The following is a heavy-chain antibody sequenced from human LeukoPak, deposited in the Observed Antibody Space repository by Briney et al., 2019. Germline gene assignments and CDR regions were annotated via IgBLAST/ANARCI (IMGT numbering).Heavy chain of an antibody. Sequence: PGGSLRLSCAASGFTFSSYSMNWVRQAPGKGLEWVSYISSSSTIYYADSVKGRFTISRDNAKNSLYLQMNSLRAEDTAVYYCARDEGYSGYDFDYWGQGTLVTVSS. D-gene: IGHD5-12*01. CDR3: ARDEGYSGYDFDY. V-gene: IGHV3-48*01. J-gene: IGHJ4*02. CDR1: GFTFSSYS. CDR2: ISSSSTI.